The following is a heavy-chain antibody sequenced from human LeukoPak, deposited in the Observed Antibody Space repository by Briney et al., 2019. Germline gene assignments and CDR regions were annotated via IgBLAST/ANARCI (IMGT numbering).Heavy chain of an antibody. J-gene: IGHJ5*02. Sequence: GSSVKVSCKASGGTFSSYAISWVRQAPGQGLEWMGGIITIFGTANYAQKFQGRVTITTDESTSTAYMELSSLRSEDTAVYYCASGVVDYYDSSGYYDWFDPWGQGTLVTVSS. CDR1: GGTFSSYA. V-gene: IGHV1-69*05. CDR3: ASGVVDYYDSSGYYDWFDP. CDR2: IITIFGTA. D-gene: IGHD3-22*01.